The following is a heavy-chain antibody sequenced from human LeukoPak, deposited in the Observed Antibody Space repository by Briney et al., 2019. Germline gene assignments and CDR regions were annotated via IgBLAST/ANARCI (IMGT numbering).Heavy chain of an antibody. CDR2: IYYSGST. D-gene: IGHD6-19*01. CDR3: AREKQGWVDY. J-gene: IGHJ4*02. CDR1: GGSISSYY. Sequence: SETLSLTCTVSGGSISSYYWSWFRQPPGKGLEWIGYIYYSGSTNYNPSLKSRVTISVDTSKNQFSLKLSSVTAADTAVYYCAREKQGWVDYWGQGTLVTVSS. V-gene: IGHV4-59*01.